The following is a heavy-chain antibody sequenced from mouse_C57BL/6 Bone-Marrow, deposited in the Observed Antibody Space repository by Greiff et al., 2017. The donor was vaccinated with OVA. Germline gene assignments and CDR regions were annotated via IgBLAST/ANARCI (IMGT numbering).Heavy chain of an antibody. CDR2: IDPANGNT. CDR3: ARKNDYDDYDVGFAY. D-gene: IGHD2-4*01. J-gene: IGHJ3*01. Sequence: VQLKQSVAELVRPGASVKLSCTASGFNIKNTYMHWVKQRPEQGLEWIGRIDPANGNTKYAPKFQGKATITADTSSNTAYLQLSSLTSEDTAIYYCARKNDYDDYDVGFAYWGQGTLVTVSA. V-gene: IGHV14-3*01. CDR1: GFNIKNTY.